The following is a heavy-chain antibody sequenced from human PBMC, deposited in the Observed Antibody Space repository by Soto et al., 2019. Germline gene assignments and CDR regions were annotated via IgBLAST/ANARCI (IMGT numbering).Heavy chain of an antibody. CDR1: GGSFSGYY. D-gene: IGHD3-10*01. J-gene: IGHJ5*02. CDR2: INHSGST. Sequence: SETLSLTCAVYGGSFSGYYWSWIRQPPGKGLEWIGEINHSGSTNYNPSLKSRLTISVDTSKNQFSLKLNSVTAADTAVYFCARGMVWGVNWFDPWGQGLLVTVSS. V-gene: IGHV4-34*01. CDR3: ARGMVWGVNWFDP.